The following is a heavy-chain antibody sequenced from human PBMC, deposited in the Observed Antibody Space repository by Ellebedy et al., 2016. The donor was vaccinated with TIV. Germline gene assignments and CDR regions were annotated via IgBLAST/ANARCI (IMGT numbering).Heavy chain of an antibody. CDR2: IKSDGSQK. D-gene: IGHD3-16*01. CDR3: ATDEGVY. V-gene: IGHV3-7*03. J-gene: IGHJ4*02. Sequence: GESLKISCAASGFTFSNYWMNWVRQAPGKGLEWVANIKSDGSQKFYVDSVKGRFTISRDNAKNSLYLQMNSLRADDTAVYYCATDEGVYWGQGTLVTVSS. CDR1: GFTFSNYW.